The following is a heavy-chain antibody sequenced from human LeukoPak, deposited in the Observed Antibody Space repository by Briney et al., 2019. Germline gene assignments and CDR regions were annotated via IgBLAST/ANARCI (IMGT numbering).Heavy chain of an antibody. CDR2: IYESGTT. Sequence: KPSETLSLTCSVSGGSIRRSGYYWGWVRQPPGKGLTWIGSIYESGTTYYNPSFKSRAFISVDTSKNRFSLQLTSVTAADRDVYFCVKISDIWGRGTTVSVSS. CDR1: GGSIRRSGYY. CDR3: VKISDI. J-gene: IGHJ6*02. V-gene: IGHV4-39*01.